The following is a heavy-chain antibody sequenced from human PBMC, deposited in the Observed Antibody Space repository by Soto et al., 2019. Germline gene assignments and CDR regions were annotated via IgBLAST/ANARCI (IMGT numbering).Heavy chain of an antibody. CDR1: GFTFSDYG. V-gene: IGHV3-30*18. D-gene: IGHD2-15*01. CDR2: LSYDGTTQ. J-gene: IGHJ4*02. Sequence: GGSLRLSCAASGFTFSDYGMHWVRQAPGKGPEWLAVLSYDGTTQHYAASVKGRFTISRDNFKNTLHLQSSGLRGEVTAVYYCAKSEDYGSAYVGYFDNWGQGTMVTVSS. CDR3: AKSEDYGSAYVGYFDN.